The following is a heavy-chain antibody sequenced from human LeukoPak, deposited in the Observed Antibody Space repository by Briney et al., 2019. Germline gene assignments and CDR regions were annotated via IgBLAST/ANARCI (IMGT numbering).Heavy chain of an antibody. Sequence: SETLSLTCTVSGGSISSGGYYWSWIRQHPGKGLEWIGYIYYSGSTYYNPSLKSRVTISVDRSKNHFSLRLSSVTAADTAVYYCAGLHDSSGYYPEYNGMDVWGQGTTVTVSS. CDR1: GGSISSGGYY. D-gene: IGHD3-22*01. J-gene: IGHJ6*02. CDR2: IYYSGST. V-gene: IGHV4-31*09. CDR3: AGLHDSSGYYPEYNGMDV.